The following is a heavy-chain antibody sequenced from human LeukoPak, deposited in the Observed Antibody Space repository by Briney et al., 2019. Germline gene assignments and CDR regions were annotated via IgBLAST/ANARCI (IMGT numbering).Heavy chain of an antibody. CDR3: ARDQRCSGGSCYSDRFDY. V-gene: IGHV1-18*04. J-gene: IGHJ4*02. Sequence: ASVTVSCKASGYTFTSYGISWVRQAPGQALEWMGWISAYNGNTKYAQKLQGRVTMTTNTSTSTAYMELRSLRSDDTAVYYCARDQRCSGGSCYSDRFDYWGQGTLVTVSS. CDR2: ISAYNGNT. CDR1: GYTFTSYG. D-gene: IGHD2-15*01.